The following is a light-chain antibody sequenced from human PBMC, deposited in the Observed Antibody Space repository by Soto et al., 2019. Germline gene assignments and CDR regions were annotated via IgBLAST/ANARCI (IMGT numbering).Light chain of an antibody. CDR2: LGS. Sequence: DIVMTQSPLSLPVTPGEPASISCRASQSLLHCNGYNYLDWYLEKPGQAPQLLIYLGSNRATGVPDRFSGSGSGTDFTLNISSVETEDVGVYYCLQALHPMYTFGQGTKLEIK. CDR3: LQALHPMYT. CDR1: QSLLHCNGYNY. V-gene: IGKV2-28*01. J-gene: IGKJ2*01.